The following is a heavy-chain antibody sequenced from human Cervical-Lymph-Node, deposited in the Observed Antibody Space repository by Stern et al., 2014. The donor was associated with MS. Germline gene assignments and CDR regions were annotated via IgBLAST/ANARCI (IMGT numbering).Heavy chain of an antibody. D-gene: IGHD3-10*01. V-gene: IGHV1-3*01. CDR1: GYTFTSYA. J-gene: IGHJ6*02. CDR3: ARVTMVRGVTDV. Sequence: QVQLVQSGAEVKKPRASVKVSCKASGYTFTSYAMHWVRQAPGQRLEWMGWINAGNGNTKYSQKFQGRVTITRDTSASTAYMELSSLRSEDTAVYYCARVTMVRGVTDVWGQGTTVTVSS. CDR2: INAGNGNT.